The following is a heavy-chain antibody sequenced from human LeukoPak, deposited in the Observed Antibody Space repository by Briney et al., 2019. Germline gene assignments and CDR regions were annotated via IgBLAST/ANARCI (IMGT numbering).Heavy chain of an antibody. Sequence: PGGSLRLSCAASGFTFSRYCMSWVRQTPGKGLEWVAAIKEDGSEKYYVDSVKGRFTISRDNTQNSLYLPMSSLRAEDTALYYCARTYHFEKGGYYRHFDFWGQGILVIVSS. CDR1: GFTFSRYC. D-gene: IGHD3-22*01. CDR2: IKEDGSEK. CDR3: ARTYHFEKGGYYRHFDF. J-gene: IGHJ4*02. V-gene: IGHV3-7*01.